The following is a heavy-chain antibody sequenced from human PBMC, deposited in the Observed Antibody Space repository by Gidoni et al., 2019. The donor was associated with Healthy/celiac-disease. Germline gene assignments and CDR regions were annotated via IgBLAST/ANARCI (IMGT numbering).Heavy chain of an antibody. CDR3: ARARFGELLSNNWFDP. V-gene: IGHV4-59*01. J-gene: IGHJ5*02. Sequence: QVQLQESGPGLVKPSSTLSLTCTVSSCSIRSYYWSWIRQPPGKGLEWIGYIYSSGSTNYNPSRKSRVTISVDTSRNQFSLKLSSVTAAEKAVYYCARARFGELLSNNWFDPWGQGTLVTVSS. CDR2: IYSSGST. D-gene: IGHD3-10*01. CDR1: SCSIRSYY.